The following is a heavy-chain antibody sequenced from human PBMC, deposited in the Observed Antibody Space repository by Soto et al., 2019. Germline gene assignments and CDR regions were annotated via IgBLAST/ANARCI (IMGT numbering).Heavy chain of an antibody. CDR3: ARDWYCSGGSCSDVFHI. D-gene: IGHD2-15*01. J-gene: IGHJ3*02. CDR1: GYTFTSYG. V-gene: IGHV1-18*01. Sequence: QVHLVHSGSEVKKPGASVKVSCKASGYTFTSYGISWVRQAPGQGHEWMGWISTYNGDTSYAQKLQGRVTMTTDTSTSTAYMELRSLRSDDTAVYYCARDWYCSGGSCSDVFHIWGQGTTVTVSS. CDR2: ISTYNGDT.